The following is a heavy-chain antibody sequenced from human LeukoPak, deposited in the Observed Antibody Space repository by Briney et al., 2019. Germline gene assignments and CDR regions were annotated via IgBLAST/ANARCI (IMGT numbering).Heavy chain of an antibody. CDR2: INSDGSTT. CDR1: GFTFRTYW. Sequence: PGGSLRLSCAASGFTFRTYWMHWVRQAPGKGLVWVSLINSDGSTTSYADSVRGRFTISRDNAKNTLYLQMNSLRAEDTAVYYCARVGSSGHCFDYWGQGTLVTVSS. J-gene: IGHJ4*02. V-gene: IGHV3-74*01. CDR3: ARVGSSGHCFDY. D-gene: IGHD3-22*01.